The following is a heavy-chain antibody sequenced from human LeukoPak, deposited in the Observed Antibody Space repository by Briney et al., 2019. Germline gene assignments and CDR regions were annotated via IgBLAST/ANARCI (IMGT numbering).Heavy chain of an antibody. CDR1: SGSFSGYY. CDR2: IYYSGST. Sequence: SETVSLTCAVHSGSFSGYYWSWIRQPPGKGLEWIAYIYYSGSTNYNPSLKSRVTISVDTSKNQFSLKLSSVTAADTAVYYCARGSRITIFGVVIWGPFDYWGQGTLVTVSS. CDR3: ARGSRITIFGVVIWGPFDY. J-gene: IGHJ4*02. D-gene: IGHD3-3*01. V-gene: IGHV4-34*01.